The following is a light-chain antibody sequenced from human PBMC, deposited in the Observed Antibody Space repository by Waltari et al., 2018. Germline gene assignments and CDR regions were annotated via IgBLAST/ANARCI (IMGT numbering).Light chain of an antibody. Sequence: SYVLTQPPSVPVAPGGKATITCGGNNLGRKRVHWYQQKPGQAPVLVIYYDTDRPSGIPERFSGSNSGNTATLTISRVEVGDEADFFCQVWDSGSDHKVFGGGTKLTVL. CDR1: NLGRKR. V-gene: IGLV3-21*01. CDR2: YDT. J-gene: IGLJ3*02. CDR3: QVWDSGSDHKV.